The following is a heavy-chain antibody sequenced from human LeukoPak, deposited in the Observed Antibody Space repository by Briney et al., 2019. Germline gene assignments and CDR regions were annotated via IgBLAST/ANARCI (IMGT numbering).Heavy chain of an antibody. CDR2: ISSSGSTI. V-gene: IGHV3-11*01. D-gene: IGHD1-26*01. J-gene: IGHJ5*02. CDR1: EFTFSDYY. CDR3: ARVIVGDPNWFDP. Sequence: GGSLRLSCAASEFTFSDYYMSWIRQAPGKGLEWVSYISSSGSTIYYADSVKGRFTISRDNAKNSLYLQMNSLRAEDTAVYYCARVIVGDPNWFDPWGQGTLVTVSS.